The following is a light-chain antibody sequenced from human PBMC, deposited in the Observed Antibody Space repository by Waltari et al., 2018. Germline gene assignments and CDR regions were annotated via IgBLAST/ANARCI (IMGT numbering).Light chain of an antibody. Sequence: QSVLTQPPSASGTPGQRVTISCSGGSSNLGGNTVNWYLQLPGTAPKLLIYRNNQRPSGVPDRFSGSKSGTSASLAISGLQSEDEVDYYCAAWDDSLNGVVFGGGTKLTVL. CDR3: AAWDDSLNGVV. CDR1: SSNLGGNT. J-gene: IGLJ2*01. CDR2: RNN. V-gene: IGLV1-44*01.